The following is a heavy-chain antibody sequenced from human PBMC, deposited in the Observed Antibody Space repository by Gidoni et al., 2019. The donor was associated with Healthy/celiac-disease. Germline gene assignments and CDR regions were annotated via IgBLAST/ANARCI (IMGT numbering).Heavy chain of an antibody. CDR1: GGSLSSSSYY. J-gene: IGHJ5*02. Sequence: QLQLQESGPGLVKPSETLSLTCTVSGGSLSSSSYYWGWIRQPPGKGLEWIGSIYYSGSTYYNPSLKSRVTISVDTSKNQFSLKLSSVTAADTAVYYCARDYDGSGSYDPWGQGTLVTVSS. D-gene: IGHD3-10*01. CDR2: IYYSGST. CDR3: ARDYDGSGSYDP. V-gene: IGHV4-39*07.